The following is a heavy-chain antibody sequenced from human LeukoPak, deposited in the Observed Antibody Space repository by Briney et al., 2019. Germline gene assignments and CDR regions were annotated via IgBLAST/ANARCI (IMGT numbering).Heavy chain of an antibody. Sequence: GGSLRLSCAASGFTFNNYWMSWVRQAPGKGLEWVANIKSDGSEKYYVDTVKGRFTISRDNAKNSLYLQINSLRVEDTAVYYCARGGAVAGRFGYWGQGTLVTVSS. CDR3: ARGGAVAGRFGY. CDR1: GFTFNNYW. J-gene: IGHJ4*02. D-gene: IGHD6-19*01. CDR2: IKSDGSEK. V-gene: IGHV3-7*01.